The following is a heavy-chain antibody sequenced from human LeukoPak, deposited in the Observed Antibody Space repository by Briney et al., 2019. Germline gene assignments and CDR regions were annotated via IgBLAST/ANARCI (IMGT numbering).Heavy chain of an antibody. CDR1: GYTFTGYY. CDR3: ARASCSATSCSADY. V-gene: IGHV1-2*06. J-gene: IGHJ4*02. CDR2: INPNSGDT. D-gene: IGHD2-2*01. Sequence: ASVKVSCKASGYTFTGYYMHWVRQAPGEGLEWMGRINPNSGDTLYAQKFQGRVTMTRGTSITTAYMDLSRLRSDDTAVYYCARASCSATSCSADYWGQGTLVTVPS.